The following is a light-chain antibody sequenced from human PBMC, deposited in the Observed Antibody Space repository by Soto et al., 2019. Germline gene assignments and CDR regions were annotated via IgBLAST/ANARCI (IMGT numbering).Light chain of an antibody. CDR3: LQLRMYPST. Sequence: IQLTQSPSSLSASVGDRVTITCRASQDIAIYLAWYQQKPGEAPKLLIYAASTLYGGVPSRFSGSGSGTDVALTISSLQAEDFATYYCLQLRMYPSTFGGGTKVEIK. V-gene: IGKV1-9*01. CDR2: AAS. CDR1: QDIAIY. J-gene: IGKJ4*01.